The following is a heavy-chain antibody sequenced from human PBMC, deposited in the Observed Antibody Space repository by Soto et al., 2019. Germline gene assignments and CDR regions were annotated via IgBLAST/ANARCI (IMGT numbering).Heavy chain of an antibody. V-gene: IGHV5-51*01. D-gene: IGHD3-9*01. CDR2: IYPGDSDT. CDR3: ARSNYDILTGYYYPYYFDY. J-gene: IGHJ4*02. Sequence: GESLKISCKGSGYSFTSYWIGWVRQMPGKGLEWMGIIYPGDSDTRYSPSFQGQVTISADKSISTAYLQWSSLKASDTAMYYCARSNYDILTGYYYPYYFDYWGQGTLVTVSS. CDR1: GYSFTSYW.